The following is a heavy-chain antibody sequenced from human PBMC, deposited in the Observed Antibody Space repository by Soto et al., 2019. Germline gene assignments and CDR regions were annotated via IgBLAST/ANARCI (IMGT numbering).Heavy chain of an antibody. Sequence: EVQLVESGGGLVKPGGSLRLSCAASGFTFSNAWMSWVRQAPGKGLEWIGRMKSKRDGGTTEYAAPVKGRFSISRDDSKDTLYLQINSLKTEDPAVYYCATHGDLLFDYWGQGTLVTVSS. CDR1: GFTFSNAW. D-gene: IGHD4-17*01. V-gene: IGHV3-15*01. CDR3: ATHGDLLFDY. J-gene: IGHJ4*02. CDR2: MKSKRDGGTT.